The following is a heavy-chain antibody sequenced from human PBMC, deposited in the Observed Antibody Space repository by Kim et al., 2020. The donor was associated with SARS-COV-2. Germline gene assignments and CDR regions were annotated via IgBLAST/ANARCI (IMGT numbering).Heavy chain of an antibody. CDR2: ISWNSGSI. Sequence: GGSLRLSCAASGFTFDDYAMHWVRQAPGKGLEWVSGISWNSGSIGYADSVKGRFTISRDNAKNSLYLQMNSLRAEDTALYYCTTMVRGVNYGMDVWGQGTTVTVSS. V-gene: IGHV3-9*01. D-gene: IGHD3-10*01. CDR1: GFTFDDYA. CDR3: TTMVRGVNYGMDV. J-gene: IGHJ6*02.